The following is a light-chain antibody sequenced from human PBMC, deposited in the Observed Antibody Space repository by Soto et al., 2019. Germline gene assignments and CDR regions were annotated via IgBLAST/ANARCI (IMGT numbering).Light chain of an antibody. CDR3: CSYAGRAYV. V-gene: IGLV2-23*02. Sequence: QSALTQPASVSGSPGQSITISCTGTSSDVGSYNLVSWYQQHPGKAPKLMIYEVSKRPSGVSSRFSGSKSGNTASLTISGLQAEDEADYYCCSYAGRAYVFGTGTKVTVL. J-gene: IGLJ1*01. CDR2: EVS. CDR1: SSDVGSYNL.